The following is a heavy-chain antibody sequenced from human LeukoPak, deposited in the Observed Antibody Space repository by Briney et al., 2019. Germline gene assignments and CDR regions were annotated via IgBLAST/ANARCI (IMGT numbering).Heavy chain of an antibody. Sequence: NPSETLSLTCTVSGGSISSSSYYWGWIRQPPGKGLEWIGSIYYSGSTYYNPSLKSRVTISVDTSKNQFSLKLSSVTAADTAVYYCARGRRYDFWSGRPYNWFDPWGQGTLVTVSS. V-gene: IGHV4-39*07. CDR2: IYYSGST. D-gene: IGHD3-3*01. CDR1: GGSISSSSYY. J-gene: IGHJ5*02. CDR3: ARGRRYDFWSGRPYNWFDP.